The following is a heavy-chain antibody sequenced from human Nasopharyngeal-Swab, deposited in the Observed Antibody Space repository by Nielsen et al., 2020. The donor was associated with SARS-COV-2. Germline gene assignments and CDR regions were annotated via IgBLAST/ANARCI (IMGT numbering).Heavy chain of an antibody. CDR1: GFTFSNYA. CDR3: STLPLGYCSGVSCLDA. J-gene: IGHJ5*02. CDR2: IFGSGAIT. V-gene: IGHV3-23*01. D-gene: IGHD2-15*01. Sequence: GGSLRLSCAASGFTFSNYAMSWVRQAPGEGLEWVSSIFGSGAITSYADSVKGRFTISRDNSKNTLYLQMDSLRAEDTAVYYCSTLPLGYCSGVSCLDAWGQGTLVTVSS.